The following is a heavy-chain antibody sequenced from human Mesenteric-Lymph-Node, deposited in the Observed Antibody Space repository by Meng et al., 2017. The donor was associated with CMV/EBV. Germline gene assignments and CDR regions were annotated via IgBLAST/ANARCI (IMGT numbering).Heavy chain of an antibody. CDR2: ITASGDRT. Sequence: GESLKISCAASGFPLSNYAMNWVRQAPGKGPEWVSGITASGDRTYYRSSVRGRFTISRDNAKNSLYLQMNSLTVEDTAVYYCGTYTQGWGQGSLVTVSS. D-gene: IGHD3-16*01. CDR1: GFPLSNYA. V-gene: IGHV3-23*01. CDR3: GTYTQG. J-gene: IGHJ4*02.